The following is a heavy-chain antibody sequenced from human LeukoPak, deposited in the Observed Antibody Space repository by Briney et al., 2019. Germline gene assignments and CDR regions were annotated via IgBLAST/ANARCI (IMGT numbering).Heavy chain of an antibody. CDR1: GGSFSGYY. CDR3: ARRPDFWSGYYFLLDY. D-gene: IGHD3-3*01. Sequence: SETLSLTCAVYGGSFSGYYWSWIRQPPGKGLEWIGEINHSGSTNYNPSLKSRVTISVDTSKNQFSLKLSSVTAADTAVYYCARRPDFWSGYYFLLDYWGQGTLVTVSS. V-gene: IGHV4-34*01. J-gene: IGHJ4*02. CDR2: INHSGST.